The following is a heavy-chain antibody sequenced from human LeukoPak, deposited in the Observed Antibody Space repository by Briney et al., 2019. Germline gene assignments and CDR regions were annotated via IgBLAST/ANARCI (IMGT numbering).Heavy chain of an antibody. J-gene: IGHJ6*03. CDR3: ARTVAVPADIEEDSYYYYMDV. CDR1: GGTFSSYT. Sequence: ASVKVSCKASGGTFSSYTITWVRQAPGQGLEWMGGIIPFFGTVNYAQKFQGRVTFTTDESTSTAYMELRSLRSEDTAVYYCARTVAVPADIEEDSYYYYMDVWGKGTTVTVSS. CDR2: IIPFFGTV. D-gene: IGHD2-2*02. V-gene: IGHV1-69*05.